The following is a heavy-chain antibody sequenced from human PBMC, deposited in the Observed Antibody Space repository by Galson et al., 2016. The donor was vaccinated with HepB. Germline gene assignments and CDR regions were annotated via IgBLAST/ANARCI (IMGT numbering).Heavy chain of an antibody. Sequence: TLSLTCTVSDASMNSAAHYWSWIRQFPGKGLEWIGNIYRNGNTYYHPSLKSRLTMSLDTSKKQFSLNLKSMTAADTAVYFCAREFRKVTTGEDYFDSWVQGTLVTVSS. CDR1: DASMNSAAHY. D-gene: IGHD1-1*01. CDR3: AREFRKVTTGEDYFDS. J-gene: IGHJ4*02. V-gene: IGHV4-31*03. CDR2: IYRNGNT.